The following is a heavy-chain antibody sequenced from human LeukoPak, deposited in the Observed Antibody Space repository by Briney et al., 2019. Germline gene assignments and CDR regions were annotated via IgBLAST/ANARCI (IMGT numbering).Heavy chain of an antibody. Sequence: ASVKVSCKTSGYTFTSYYMHWVRHVPGQGLEWMGLVNPSGDSTTSAQKFQGRFTVTRDMSTSTVYMELSSLISEDTAVYYCVRGLDYWGQGTLVTVSS. CDR2: VNPSGDST. J-gene: IGHJ4*02. D-gene: IGHD3-16*01. V-gene: IGHV1-46*01. CDR3: VRGLDY. CDR1: GYTFTSYY.